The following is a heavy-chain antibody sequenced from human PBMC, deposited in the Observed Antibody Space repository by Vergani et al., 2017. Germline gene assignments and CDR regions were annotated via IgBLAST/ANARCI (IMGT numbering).Heavy chain of an antibody. Sequence: QVQLVQSGAEVKKPGSSVKVSCKASGGTFSSYAISWVRQAPGQGLEWMGGIIPIFGTANYAQKFQGRVTITADESTGQAYLELSSLRSEDTAVYYCARARDCGGDCYYYFDYWGQGTLVTVSS. CDR2: IIPIFGTA. D-gene: IGHD2-21*02. CDR1: GGTFSSYA. J-gene: IGHJ4*02. V-gene: IGHV1-69*01. CDR3: ARARDCGGDCYYYFDY.